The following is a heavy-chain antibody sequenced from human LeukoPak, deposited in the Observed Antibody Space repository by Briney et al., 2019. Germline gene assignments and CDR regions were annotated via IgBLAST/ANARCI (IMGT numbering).Heavy chain of an antibody. CDR3: AKEGYRYGYAIDY. CDR1: GSTFSSYA. Sequence: GGSLRLSCAASGSTFSSYAMSWVRQAPGKGLEWVSAISGRGGSTYYADSVKGRFTISRDNSKNTLYLQMNSLRAEDTAVYYCAKEGYRYGYAIDYWGQGTLVTVSS. D-gene: IGHD5-18*01. V-gene: IGHV3-23*01. CDR2: ISGRGGST. J-gene: IGHJ4*02.